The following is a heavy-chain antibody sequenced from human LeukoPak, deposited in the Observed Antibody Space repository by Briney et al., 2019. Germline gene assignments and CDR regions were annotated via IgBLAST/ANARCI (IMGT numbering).Heavy chain of an antibody. J-gene: IGHJ4*02. Sequence: PGGSLRLSCAASGFTFSDYGMHWVRQAPGKGLEWVAVIANDGRDKKYADSVKGRFTISRDNSKNTLYLQMNSLRAEDTAVYYCASGVYSSGWYLDYWGQGTLVTVSS. V-gene: IGHV3-30*03. CDR2: IANDGRDK. CDR1: GFTFSDYG. D-gene: IGHD6-19*01. CDR3: ASGVYSSGWYLDY.